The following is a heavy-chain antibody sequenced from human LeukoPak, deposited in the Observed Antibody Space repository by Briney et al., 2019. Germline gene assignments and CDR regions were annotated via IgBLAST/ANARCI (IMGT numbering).Heavy chain of an antibody. CDR2: ISGSGGST. CDR1: GFTFSSYA. CDR3: AKVSSGVREHLKRVFDY. J-gene: IGHJ4*02. Sequence: GGSLRLSCAASGFTFSSYAMSWVRQAPGKGLEWVSAISGSGGSTYYADSVKGRFTISRDNSKNTLYLQMNSLRAEDTAVYYCAKVSSGVREHLKRVFDYWGQGTLVTVSS. V-gene: IGHV3-23*01. D-gene: IGHD3-10*01.